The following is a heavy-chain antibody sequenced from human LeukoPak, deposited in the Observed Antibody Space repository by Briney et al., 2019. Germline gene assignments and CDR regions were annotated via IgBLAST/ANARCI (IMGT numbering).Heavy chain of an antibody. J-gene: IGHJ6*03. CDR2: INHSGST. Sequence: SETLSLTCAVYGGSFSGYYWSWIRQPPGKGLEWIGKINHSGSTNYNPSLKSRVTISVDTSKNQFSLKLSSVTAADTAVYYCAREGYSWRVGQPPYYYYYYMDVWGKGTTVTISS. CDR1: GGSFSGYY. CDR3: AREGYSWRVGQPPYYYYYYMDV. D-gene: IGHD2-15*01. V-gene: IGHV4-34*01.